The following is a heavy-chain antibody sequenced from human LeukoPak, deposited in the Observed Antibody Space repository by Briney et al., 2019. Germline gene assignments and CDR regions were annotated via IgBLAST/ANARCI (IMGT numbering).Heavy chain of an antibody. CDR2: INPSDDST. Sequence: GASVKVSCKASGYIFNSSYMHWVRQAPGQGLEWMGIINPSDDSTRYAQKFQGRVTMTKDTSTNTVYMHLSSLSSDDTAVYYCARAYYESSAYRHAVYFDYWGQGTLVTVSS. J-gene: IGHJ4*02. CDR3: ARAYYESSAYRHAVYFDY. CDR1: GYIFNSSY. V-gene: IGHV1-46*02. D-gene: IGHD3-22*01.